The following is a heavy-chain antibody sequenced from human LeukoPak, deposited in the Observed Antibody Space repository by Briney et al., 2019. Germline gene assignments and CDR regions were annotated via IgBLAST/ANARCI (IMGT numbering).Heavy chain of an antibody. D-gene: IGHD3-10*01. CDR3: AKGLGFGDFPYYYYYYMDV. J-gene: IGHJ6*03. CDR2: ITGGGGST. V-gene: IGHV3-23*01. CDR1: GFTFSSYA. Sequence: HPGGSLRLSCAASGFTFSSYAMSWVRQAPGKGLEWVSAITGGGGSTYYADSVKGRFTISRDNSKNTLYLKMNSLRAEDTAVYYCAKGLGFGDFPYYYYYYMDVWGKGTTVTVSS.